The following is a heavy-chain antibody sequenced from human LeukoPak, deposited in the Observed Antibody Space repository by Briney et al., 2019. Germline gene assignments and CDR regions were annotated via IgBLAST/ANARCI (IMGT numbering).Heavy chain of an antibody. D-gene: IGHD3-9*01. CDR3: ARGLYYDILTGYKYYFDY. CDR1: GFTFSSYG. V-gene: IGHV3-33*01. J-gene: IGHJ4*02. CDR2: IWYDGSNK. Sequence: HPGGSLRLSCAASGFTFSSYGMHWVRQAPGKGLEWVAVIWYDGSNKYYADSVQGRFTISRDNSKNTLYLQMNSLRAEDTAVYYCARGLYYDILTGYKYYFDYWGQGTLVTVSS.